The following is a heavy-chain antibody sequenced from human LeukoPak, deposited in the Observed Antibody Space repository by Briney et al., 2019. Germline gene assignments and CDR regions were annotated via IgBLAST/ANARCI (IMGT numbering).Heavy chain of an antibody. CDR2: ISGSGDST. CDR3: AKGLNYAGVTLDY. V-gene: IGHV3-23*01. CDR1: GFTFRNRA. D-gene: IGHD2-2*01. Sequence: PGGSLRLSCAASGFTFRNRAMNWVRQAPGKGLEWISYISGSGDSTYADSVKGRFTISRDNSKHTLYLQMNSLRDEDTAVYYCAKGLNYAGVTLDYWGQGTLVTVSS. J-gene: IGHJ4*02.